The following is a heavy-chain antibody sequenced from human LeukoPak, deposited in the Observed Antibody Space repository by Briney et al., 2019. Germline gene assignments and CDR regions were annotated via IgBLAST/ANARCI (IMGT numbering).Heavy chain of an antibody. CDR3: ASSSNYYGSGSYFV. CDR2: IYTSGST. CDR1: GGSISSYY. V-gene: IGHV4-4*07. D-gene: IGHD3-10*01. J-gene: IGHJ4*02. Sequence: SETLSLTCTVSGGSISSYYWSWIRQPAGKGLEWIGRIYTSGSTNYNPSLKSRVTMSVDTSKNQFSLKLSSVTAADTAVYYCASSSNYYGSGSYFVWGQGTLVTVSS.